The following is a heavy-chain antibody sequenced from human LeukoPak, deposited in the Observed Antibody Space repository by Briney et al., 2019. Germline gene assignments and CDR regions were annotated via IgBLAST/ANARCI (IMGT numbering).Heavy chain of an antibody. CDR3: ARRKVGAFDI. CDR2: ISYDGSNK. V-gene: IGHV3-30-3*01. J-gene: IGHJ3*02. Sequence: GGSLRLSCAASGFTFSSYAMHWVRQAPGKGLEWVAVISYDGSNKYYADSVKGRFTISRDNSKNTLYPQMNSLRAEDTAVYYCARRKVGAFDIWGQGTMVTVSS. CDR1: GFTFSSYA.